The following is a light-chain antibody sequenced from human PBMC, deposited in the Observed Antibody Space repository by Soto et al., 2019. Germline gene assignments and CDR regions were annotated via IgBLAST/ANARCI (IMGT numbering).Light chain of an antibody. Sequence: EIVLTQSPATLSLSPGERATLSCRASQSVSSYLAWYRQKPGQAPRLLIFGASTRATGIPARFSGGGSGTEFTLTITSLQSEDFAVYYCQQYDIWPRTFGQGTKVDIK. V-gene: IGKV3-15*01. CDR2: GAS. CDR1: QSVSSY. CDR3: QQYDIWPRT. J-gene: IGKJ1*01.